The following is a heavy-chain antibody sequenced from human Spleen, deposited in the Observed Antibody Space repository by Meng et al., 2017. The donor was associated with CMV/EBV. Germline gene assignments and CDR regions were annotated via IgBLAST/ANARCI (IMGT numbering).Heavy chain of an antibody. CDR1: GFTFSSYW. Sequence: GESLKISCAASGFTFSSYWMSWVRQAPGKGLEWVSAISGSGGSTYYADSVKGRFTISRDNSKNTLYLQMNSLRAEDTAVYYCAKDYARGHSSSSVADYWGQGTLVTVSS. D-gene: IGHD6-6*01. V-gene: IGHV3-23*01. CDR3: AKDYARGHSSSSVADY. J-gene: IGHJ4*02. CDR2: ISGSGGST.